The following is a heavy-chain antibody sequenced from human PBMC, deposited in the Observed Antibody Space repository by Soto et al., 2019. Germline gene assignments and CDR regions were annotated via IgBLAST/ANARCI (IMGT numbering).Heavy chain of an antibody. V-gene: IGHV3-15*01. Sequence: EVQLVESGGGLVQPGGSLRLSCAASGFTFSNAWMSWVRQAPGKGLEWVGRIKSKTDGGTTDYAAPVKGRFTISRDDSKNTLYLQMNSLKTEDTAVYYCTTDTIAAAGPIYYYYYGMDVWGQGTTVTVSS. D-gene: IGHD6-13*01. CDR1: GFTFSNAW. CDR2: IKSKTDGGTT. CDR3: TTDTIAAAGPIYYYYYGMDV. J-gene: IGHJ6*02.